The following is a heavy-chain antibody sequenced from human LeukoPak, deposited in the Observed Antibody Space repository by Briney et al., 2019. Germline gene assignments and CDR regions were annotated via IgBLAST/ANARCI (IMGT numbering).Heavy chain of an antibody. CDR1: GFTFSSYS. CDR3: ARLKTPSIAVALDWFDP. V-gene: IGHV3-21*01. CDR2: ISSSSSYI. Sequence: GGSLRLSCAASGFTFSSYSVNWVRQAPGKGLEWVSSISSSSSYIYYADSVKGRFTISRDNAKNSLYLQMNSLRAEDTAVYYCARLKTPSIAVALDWFDPWGQGSLVTVSS. D-gene: IGHD6-19*01. J-gene: IGHJ5*02.